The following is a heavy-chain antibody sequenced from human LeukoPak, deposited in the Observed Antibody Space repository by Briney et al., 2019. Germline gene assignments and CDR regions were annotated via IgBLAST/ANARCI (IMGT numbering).Heavy chain of an antibody. V-gene: IGHV3-66*01. CDR1: GFTVSTNY. J-gene: IGHJ5*02. D-gene: IGHD2-15*01. Sequence: GGSLRLSCVASGFTVSTNYMSWVRQAPGKGPEWTSIIYRGGDTYYADSVKGRFTISRDNSKNTLYLQMNSLRAEDTAVYYCARDKRYCSSGRCWGIQFGPWGQGTLVTVSS. CDR2: IYRGGDT. CDR3: ARDKRYCSSGRCWGIQFGP.